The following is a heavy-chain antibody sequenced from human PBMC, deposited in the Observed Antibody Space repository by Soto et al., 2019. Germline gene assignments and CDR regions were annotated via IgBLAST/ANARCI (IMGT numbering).Heavy chain of an antibody. CDR2: ISTYSGVT. CDR1: GYTFTTYG. CDR3: ARGALGYDSRGYYFDY. Sequence: GASVKVSCKASGYTFTTYGIAWVRQAPGQGFEWMGWISTYSGVTKYAEKFEGRVTMTTDTSTSTADMELETLTSGDTAVYFCARGALGYDSRGYYFDYWGQGTLVTVSS. V-gene: IGHV1-18*01. D-gene: IGHD3-22*01. J-gene: IGHJ4*02.